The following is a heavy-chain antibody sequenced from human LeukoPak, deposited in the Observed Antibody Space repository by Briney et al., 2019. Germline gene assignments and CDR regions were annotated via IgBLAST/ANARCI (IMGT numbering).Heavy chain of an antibody. D-gene: IGHD5-12*01. V-gene: IGHV4-34*01. Sequence: GSLRLSCAASGFTFSSYARSWIRQPPGKGLEWIGEINHSGSTNYNPSLKSRVTISVDTSKNQFSLKLSSVTAADTAVYYCARARRMVATLAGRSPIDYWGQGTLVTVSS. CDR3: ARARRMVATLAGRSPIDY. CDR1: GFTFSSYA. CDR2: INHSGST. J-gene: IGHJ4*02.